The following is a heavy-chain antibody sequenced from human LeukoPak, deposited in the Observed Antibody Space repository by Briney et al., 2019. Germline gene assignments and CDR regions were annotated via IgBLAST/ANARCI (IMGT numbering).Heavy chain of an antibody. V-gene: IGHV4-34*01. CDR1: GGSFSGYY. D-gene: IGHD2-21*02. Sequence: SETLSLTCAVYGGSFSGYYWSWIRQPPGKGLEWIGEINHSGGTNYNPSLKSRVTISVDTSKNQFSLKLSSVTAADTAVYYCARGTGDLTPFDYWGQGTLVTVSS. CDR2: INHSGGT. CDR3: ARGTGDLTPFDY. J-gene: IGHJ4*02.